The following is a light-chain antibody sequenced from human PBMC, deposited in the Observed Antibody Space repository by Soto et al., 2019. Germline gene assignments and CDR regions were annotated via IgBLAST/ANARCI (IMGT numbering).Light chain of an antibody. Sequence: VLTLSPGTLSLSQGETATLSCRASQSVSSYLAWYHQKPGQAPMLLIYDASNRATGIPARFSGSGSGTDFTLTISSLEPEDFAVYYCHQRGSWPLGTFCQGTKVDIK. CDR3: HQRGSWPLGT. CDR1: QSVSSY. J-gene: IGKJ1*01. CDR2: DAS. V-gene: IGKV3-11*01.